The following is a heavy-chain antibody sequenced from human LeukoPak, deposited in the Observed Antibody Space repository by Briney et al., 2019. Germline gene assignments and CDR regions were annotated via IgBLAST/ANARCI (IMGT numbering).Heavy chain of an antibody. V-gene: IGHV3-7*05. J-gene: IGHJ4*02. Sequence: PGGSLRPSCAASGFTFSSYWMSWVRQAPGKGLEWVANIKQDGSEKYYVDSVKGRFTISRDNAKNSLYLQMNSLRAEDTAVYYCARGDYYDSSGHMVDYWGQGTLVTVSS. D-gene: IGHD3-22*01. CDR3: ARGDYYDSSGHMVDY. CDR2: IKQDGSEK. CDR1: GFTFSSYW.